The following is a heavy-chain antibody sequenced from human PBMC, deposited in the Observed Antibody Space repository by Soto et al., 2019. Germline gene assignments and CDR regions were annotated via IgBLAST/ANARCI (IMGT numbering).Heavy chain of an antibody. CDR2: IVVGSGNT. Sequence: SVKVSCTAYGFTITSSAVQRVRQARGQRLEWIGWIVVGSGNTNYAQKFQERVTITRDMSTSTAYMELSSLRSEDTAVYYCATIAAAGPGYWGQGTLVTVSS. CDR3: ATIAAAGPGY. J-gene: IGHJ4*02. D-gene: IGHD6-13*01. V-gene: IGHV1-58*01. CDR1: GFTITSSA.